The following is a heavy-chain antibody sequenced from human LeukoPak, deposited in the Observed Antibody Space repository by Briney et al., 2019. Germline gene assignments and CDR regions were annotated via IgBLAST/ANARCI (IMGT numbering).Heavy chain of an antibody. J-gene: IGHJ5*02. V-gene: IGHV1-69*05. D-gene: IGHD6-6*01. CDR3: ARDLLFWGSSSSGLRP. CDR2: IIPIFGTA. Sequence: GASVKVSCKASGGTFSSYAISWVRQAPGQGLEWMGGIIPIFGTANYAQKFQGRVTITTDESTSTAYMELSSLRSEDTAVYYCARDLLFWGSSSSGLRPWGQGTLVTVSS. CDR1: GGTFSSYA.